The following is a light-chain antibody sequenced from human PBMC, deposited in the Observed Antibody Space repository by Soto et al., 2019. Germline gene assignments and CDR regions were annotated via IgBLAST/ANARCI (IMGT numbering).Light chain of an antibody. Sequence: EIVLTQSPATLSLSPGERATLSCRASQSVSSYLAWYQQKPGQAPRLLIYDASNRATGIPARFSGSGSGTDFILTISSLEPEDFAVYYCQQRSNWPPYSFGHGTKLEIK. J-gene: IGKJ2*01. CDR2: DAS. V-gene: IGKV3-11*01. CDR3: QQRSNWPPYS. CDR1: QSVSSY.